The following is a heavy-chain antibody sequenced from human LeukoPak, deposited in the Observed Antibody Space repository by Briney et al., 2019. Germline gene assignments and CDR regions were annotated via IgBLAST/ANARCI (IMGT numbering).Heavy chain of an antibody. CDR1: GGSFSGYY. D-gene: IGHD3-10*01. Sequence: SETLSLTCAVYGGSFSGYYWSWIRQPPGKGLEWIGEINHSGSTNYNPSLKSRVTISVDTSKNQFSLKLSSVTAADTAVYYCARGSGSSWHNWFDPWGQGTLVTVSS. V-gene: IGHV4-34*01. CDR3: ARGSGSSWHNWFDP. J-gene: IGHJ5*02. CDR2: INHSGST.